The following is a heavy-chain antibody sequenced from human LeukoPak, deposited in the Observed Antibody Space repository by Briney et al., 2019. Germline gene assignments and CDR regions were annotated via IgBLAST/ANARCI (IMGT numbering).Heavy chain of an antibody. V-gene: IGHV4-59*01. D-gene: IGHD4-17*01. J-gene: IGHJ6*02. CDR1: VGSISNFY. CDR2: IYYSGTT. Sequence: SETLSLTCTVSVGSISNFYWSWIRQPPGKGLEWIGYIYYSGTTNYNPSLKSRVTMSVHTSKNQFSLTLSSVTAADTAVYYCAREDPQTTVPEGMDVWGQGNTVTVSS. CDR3: AREDPQTTVPEGMDV.